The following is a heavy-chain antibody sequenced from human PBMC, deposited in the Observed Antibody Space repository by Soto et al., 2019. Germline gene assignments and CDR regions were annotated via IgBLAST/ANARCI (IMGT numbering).Heavy chain of an antibody. Sequence: QITLKESGPTLVKPTQTLTLTCSFSGFSLTTRGVGVGWIRQPPRTALEGLALIYWSDDKVYSPSLKSRPTITTDTSMNQVVLTTTDMDPVATATYGCTHRQIAVLAQEFDYVGQVIQVSVSS. J-gene: IGHJ4*02. V-gene: IGHV2-5*01. CDR1: GFSLTTRGVG. D-gene: IGHD2-21*01. CDR2: IYWSDDK. CDR3: THRQIAVLAQEFDY.